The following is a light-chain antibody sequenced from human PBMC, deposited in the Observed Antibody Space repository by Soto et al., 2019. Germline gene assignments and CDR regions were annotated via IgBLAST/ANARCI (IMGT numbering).Light chain of an antibody. CDR3: SSHRAYSTLWV. V-gene: IGLV2-14*01. CDR2: AVS. J-gene: IGLJ3*02. CDR1: GSDVGNYNY. Sequence: QSVLTQPASVSGSPGQSITISCTGTGSDVGNYNYVSWYQQYPGKAPKLMIYAVSNRPSGVSNRFSGSKSGNTASLTISGLQAEHEADYYCSSHRAYSTLWVFGGGTKLTVL.